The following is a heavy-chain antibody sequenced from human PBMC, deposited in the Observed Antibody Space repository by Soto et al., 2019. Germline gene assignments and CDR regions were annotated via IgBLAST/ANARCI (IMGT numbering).Heavy chain of an antibody. CDR2: IYYSGST. Sequence: QLQLQESGPGLVKPSETLSLTCTVSGGSISSSSYYWGWIRQPPGKGLEWIGSIYYSGSTYYNPSLKSRVTISVDTSKNQFSLKLSSVTAADTAVYYCARRSLPFDAFDIWGQGTMVTVSS. D-gene: IGHD3-16*02. CDR1: GGSISSSSYY. J-gene: IGHJ3*02. V-gene: IGHV4-39*01. CDR3: ARRSLPFDAFDI.